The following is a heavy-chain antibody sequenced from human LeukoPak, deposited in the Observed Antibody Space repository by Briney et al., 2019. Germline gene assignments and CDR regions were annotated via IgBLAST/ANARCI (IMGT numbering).Heavy chain of an antibody. CDR2: ISGSGGST. Sequence: GGSLRLSCAASEFTFSSYAMSWVRQAPGKGLEWVSGISGSGGSTYYADSAKGRFTISRDNSKNTLYLQMNSLRAEDTAVYYCAKSFEVDYWFDPWGQGTLVTVSS. D-gene: IGHD3-3*01. CDR3: AKSFEVDYWFDP. J-gene: IGHJ5*02. V-gene: IGHV3-23*01. CDR1: EFTFSSYA.